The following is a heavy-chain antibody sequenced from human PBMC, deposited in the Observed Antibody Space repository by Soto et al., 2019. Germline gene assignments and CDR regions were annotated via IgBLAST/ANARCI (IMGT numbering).Heavy chain of an antibody. V-gene: IGHV3-23*01. CDR3: AKAAGVDSGGTAEYFQH. Sequence: EVQLLESGGGLVQPGGSLRLSCAASGFTFSNYAMSWVRQAPGKGLEWVSGVSSSGGSTYYADSVKGRFTISRDNSKNTLYLQMNSLRVEDTAVYYCAKAAGVDSGGTAEYFQHWGQGTLVTVSS. CDR1: GFTFSNYA. D-gene: IGHD2-21*02. J-gene: IGHJ1*01. CDR2: VSSSGGST.